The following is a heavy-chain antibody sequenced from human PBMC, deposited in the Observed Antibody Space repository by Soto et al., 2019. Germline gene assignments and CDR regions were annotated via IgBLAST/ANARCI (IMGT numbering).Heavy chain of an antibody. V-gene: IGHV4-59*03. D-gene: IGHD6-19*01. J-gene: IGHJ5*02. CDR2: IYYSGST. CDR1: GGSFSGYY. Sequence: SETLSLTCAVYGGSFSGYYWSWIRQPPGKGLEWIGYIYYSGSTNYNPSLKSRVTVSRDNSRNTLFLQMDSLRPDDTAVYYCTKPRSSLQWPPFDPWGHGTQVTVSS. CDR3: TKPRSSLQWPPFDP.